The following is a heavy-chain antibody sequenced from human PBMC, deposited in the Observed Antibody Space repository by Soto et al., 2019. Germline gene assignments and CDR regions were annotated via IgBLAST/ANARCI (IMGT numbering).Heavy chain of an antibody. D-gene: IGHD5-12*01. CDR2: IKQDGSEK. CDR3: ARADSGYAHGYYYYGMDV. J-gene: IGHJ6*02. CDR1: EFTFLSYT. Sequence: SLRLSCAASEFTFLSYTMSWVRQAPGKGLEWVANIKQDGSEKYYVDSVKGRFTISRDNAKNSLYLQMNSLRAEDTAVYYCARADSGYAHGYYYYGMDVWGQGTTVTVSS. V-gene: IGHV3-7*01.